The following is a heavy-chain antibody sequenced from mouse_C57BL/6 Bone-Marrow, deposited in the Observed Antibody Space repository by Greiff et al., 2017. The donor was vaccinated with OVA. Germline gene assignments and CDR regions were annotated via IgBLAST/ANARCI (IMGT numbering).Heavy chain of an antibody. CDR2: IYPRSGNT. J-gene: IGHJ4*01. CDR3: ARRVYGSSPYYAMDY. CDR1: GYTFTSYG. Sequence: VQLQQSGAELARPGASVKLSCKASGYTFTSYGISWVKQRTGQGLEWIGEIYPRSGNTYYNEKFKGKATLTADKSSSTAYMELRSLTSEDSAVYVCARRVYGSSPYYAMDYWGQGTSVTVSS. V-gene: IGHV1-81*01. D-gene: IGHD1-1*01.